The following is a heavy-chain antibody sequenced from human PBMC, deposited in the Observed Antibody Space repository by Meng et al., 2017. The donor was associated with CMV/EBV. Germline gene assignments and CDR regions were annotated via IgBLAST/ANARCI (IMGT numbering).Heavy chain of an antibody. CDR2: INPSGGST. Sequence: ALVKVSCKASGYTFTSYYMHWVRQAPGQGLEWMGIINPSGGSTSYAQKFQGRVTMTRDTSTSTVYMELSSLRSEDTAVYYCARGTGIVGATGAFDIWGQGTMVTVSS. CDR1: GYTFTSYY. CDR3: ARGTGIVGATGAFDI. J-gene: IGHJ3*02. D-gene: IGHD1-26*01. V-gene: IGHV1-46*01.